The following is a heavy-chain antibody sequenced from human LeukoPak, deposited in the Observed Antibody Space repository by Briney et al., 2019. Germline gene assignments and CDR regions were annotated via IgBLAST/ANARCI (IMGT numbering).Heavy chain of an antibody. J-gene: IGHJ4*02. CDR1: GGSISSYY. CDR3: AIEGMAVGFARFPIFNY. CDR2: IYHTGST. V-gene: IGHV4-59*01. D-gene: IGHD6-19*01. Sequence: PSETLSLTCTVSGGSISSYYWNWIRQPPGRGLEWIGDIYHTGSTNYIPSLKSRVTISVDTSKNQFSLRLTSVTAADTAVYYCAIEGMAVGFARFPIFNYWGQGTLVTVSS.